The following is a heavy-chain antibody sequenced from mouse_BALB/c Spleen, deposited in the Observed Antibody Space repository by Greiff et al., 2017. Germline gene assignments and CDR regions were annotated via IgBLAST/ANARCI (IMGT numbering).Heavy chain of an antibody. CDR3: AGGRDVDY. J-gene: IGHJ2*01. D-gene: IGHD3-3*01. CDR2: INPSTGYT. CDR1: GYTFTSYW. V-gene: IGHV1-7*01. Sequence: QVQLQQSGAELAKPGASVKMSCKASGYTFTSYWMHWVKQRPGQGLEWIGYINPSTGYTEYNQKFKDKATLTADKSSSTAYMQLSSLTSEDSAVYYCAGGRDVDYWGQGTTLTVSA.